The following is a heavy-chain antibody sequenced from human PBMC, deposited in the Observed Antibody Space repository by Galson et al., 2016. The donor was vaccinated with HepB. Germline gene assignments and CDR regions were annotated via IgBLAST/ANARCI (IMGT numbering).Heavy chain of an antibody. D-gene: IGHD5-24*01. J-gene: IGHJ4*02. CDR2: IDTSDSTT. CDR3: AKGRREIDQDFDY. V-gene: IGHV3-23*05. Sequence: SLRLSCAASGFTFSSYAMTWVRQAPGKGLEWVSSIDTSDSTTGDSEGRFTISRDDSKNTLYLQMNSLRVEDTAIYYCAKGRREIDQDFDYWGQGTLVTVSS. CDR1: GFTFSSYA.